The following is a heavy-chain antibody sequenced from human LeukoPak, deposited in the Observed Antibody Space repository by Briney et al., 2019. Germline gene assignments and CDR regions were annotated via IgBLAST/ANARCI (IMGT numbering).Heavy chain of an antibody. CDR3: ARGRFDY. CDR2: ISPSSSAI. J-gene: IGHJ4*02. CDR1: GFTFSSHS. Sequence: GGSLRLSCAASGFTFSSHSVNWVRQAPGNGREWISYISPSSSAIYYADSVKGRFTISRDNAKNSLYLQMNSLRDEDTAVYYCARGRFDYWGQGTLVTVSS. V-gene: IGHV3-48*02.